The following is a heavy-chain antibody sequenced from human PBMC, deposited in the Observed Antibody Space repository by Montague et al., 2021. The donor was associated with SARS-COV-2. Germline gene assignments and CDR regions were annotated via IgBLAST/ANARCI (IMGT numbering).Heavy chain of an antibody. CDR1: RGSISGRSNY. V-gene: IGHV4-39*01. J-gene: IGHJ5*01. D-gene: IGHD2-15*01. Sequence: SETLSLTCTVSRGSISGRSNYWGWVRQTPGKGLEWIGSFYYTGNTYYNPSPKSRVTISVDTSKNQFSLSLRSVTAVDTSVYFCVRHGGSSWLVSWGQGTLVIVSS. CDR2: FYYTGNT. CDR3: VRHGGSSWLVS.